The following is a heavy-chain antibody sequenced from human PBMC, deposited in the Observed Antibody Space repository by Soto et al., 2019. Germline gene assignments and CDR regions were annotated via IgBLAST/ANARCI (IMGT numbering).Heavy chain of an antibody. CDR1: GFTFSGYS. CDR2: ISGPSIYI. D-gene: IGHD2-8*01. Sequence: EVPLVESGGGLVKPGGSLRLSCVASGFTFSGYSINWVRQAPGKGLEWVSYISGPSIYIYYADSVKGRFTISRDNAKSAVELQMNSLRAEDTAVYYCARGFRNGFNVWGQGTTVSVSS. V-gene: IGHV3-21*01. CDR3: ARGFRNGFNV. J-gene: IGHJ6*02.